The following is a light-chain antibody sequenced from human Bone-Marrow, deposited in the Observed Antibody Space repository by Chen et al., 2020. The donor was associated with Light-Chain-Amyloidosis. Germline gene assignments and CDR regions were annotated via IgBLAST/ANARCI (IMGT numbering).Light chain of an antibody. Sequence: SYVLTQPSSVSVAPGQTATIACGGNNIGSTSVHWFQQTPGQAPLLVVYDDSERPSGIPERLSGSDSGNTATLTISRVEAGDEADEYWQMWDKRSDRAVFGGGTELTVL. J-gene: IGLJ3*02. CDR3: QMWDKRSDRAV. V-gene: IGLV3-21*02. CDR2: DDS. CDR1: NIGSTS.